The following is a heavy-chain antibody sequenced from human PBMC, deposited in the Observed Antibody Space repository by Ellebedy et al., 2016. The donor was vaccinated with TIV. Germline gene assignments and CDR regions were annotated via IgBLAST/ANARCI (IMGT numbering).Heavy chain of an antibody. CDR2: IYYTGVT. CDR1: GGSISSHY. V-gene: IGHV4-59*11. J-gene: IGHJ3*02. CDR3: ARKLLSMSHVFDI. D-gene: IGHD2/OR15-2a*01. Sequence: GSLRLXCTVSGGSISSHYWTWIRQPPGKGLEWIGNIYYTGVTNYNPSLKSRVTMTMDTSKSHFSLKLSSVTAADTAVYYCARKLLSMSHVFDIWGQGTMVTVSS.